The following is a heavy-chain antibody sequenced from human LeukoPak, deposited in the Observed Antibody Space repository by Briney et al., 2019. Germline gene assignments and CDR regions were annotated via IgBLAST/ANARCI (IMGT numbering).Heavy chain of an antibody. V-gene: IGHV1-69*13. J-gene: IGHJ4*02. CDR3: ARDPEAAAGGIDY. D-gene: IGHD6-13*01. Sequence: SVKVSCTASGYTFTSYGISWVRQAPGQGLEWMGGIIPIFGTANYAQKFQGGVTITADESTSTAYMELSSLRSEDTAVYYCARDPEAAAGGIDYWGQGTLVTVSS. CDR2: IIPIFGTA. CDR1: GYTFTSYG.